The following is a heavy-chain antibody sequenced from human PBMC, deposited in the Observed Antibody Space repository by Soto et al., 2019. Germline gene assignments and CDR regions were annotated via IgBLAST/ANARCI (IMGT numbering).Heavy chain of an antibody. CDR1: GFTFDDYA. CDR3: AKSSAVGGPGPCDL. Sequence: GGSLRLSCAASGFTFDDYAMYWVRQAPGKGLEWVSGISWSSGGIGYADSVKGRFTISRDNAKNSLYLQMNSLRAEDTALYYCAKSSAVGGPGPCDLWGQGTLVTVSS. D-gene: IGHD6-19*01. CDR2: ISWSSGGI. V-gene: IGHV3-9*01. J-gene: IGHJ4*02.